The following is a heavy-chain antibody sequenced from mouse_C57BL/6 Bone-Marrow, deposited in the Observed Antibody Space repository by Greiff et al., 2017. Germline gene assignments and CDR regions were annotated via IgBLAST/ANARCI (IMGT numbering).Heavy chain of an antibody. CDR1: GYTFTSYW. Sequence: VKLQQPGAELVRPGSSVKLSCKASGYTFTSYWMDWVKQRPGQGLEWIGNIYPSDSETHYNQKFKDKATLTVDKSSSTAYMQLSSLTSEDSAVYYCATTMITTRGYYYAMDYWGQGTSVTVSS. J-gene: IGHJ4*01. CDR2: IYPSDSET. D-gene: IGHD2-4*01. V-gene: IGHV1-61*01. CDR3: ATTMITTRGYYYAMDY.